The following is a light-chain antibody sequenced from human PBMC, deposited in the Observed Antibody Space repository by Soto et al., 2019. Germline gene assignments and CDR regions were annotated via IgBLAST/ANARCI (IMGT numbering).Light chain of an antibody. CDR2: DVS. CDR1: SSDVGTYNY. Sequence: ALTQPASVSGSPGQSITISCTGTSSDVGTYNYVSWYQHRPGKAPKLMIYDVSYRPSGVSNRFSGSKSANTASLTISGLQAEDEADYYCSSYTTSNTQVFGGGTKLTVL. CDR3: SSYTTSNTQV. V-gene: IGLV2-14*01. J-gene: IGLJ3*02.